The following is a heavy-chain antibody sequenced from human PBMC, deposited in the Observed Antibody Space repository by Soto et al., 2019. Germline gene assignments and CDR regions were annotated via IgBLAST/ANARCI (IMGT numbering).Heavy chain of an antibody. CDR3: AKATRGGAATLIRDY. CDR1: GVTFSIYA. Sequence: EVQLLESGGGLVQPGGSLRLSCAAAGVTFSIYAMSWVRQAPGKGLEWVSAISGSGGSTYYADSVKGRFTISRDNSKNTLYLQMNIRRADDTAVYYCAKATRGGAATLIRDYWGQGTLVTVSS. V-gene: IGHV3-23*01. J-gene: IGHJ4*02. D-gene: IGHD6-13*01. CDR2: ISGSGGST.